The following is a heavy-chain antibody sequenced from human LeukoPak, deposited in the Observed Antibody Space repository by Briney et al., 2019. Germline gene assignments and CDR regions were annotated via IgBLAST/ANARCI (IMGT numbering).Heavy chain of an antibody. D-gene: IGHD5-12*01. CDR2: IIPIFGTA. V-gene: IGHV1-69*13. CDR1: GGTFSSYA. CDR3: ARGHMVATGNWFDP. J-gene: IGHJ5*02. Sequence: VASVKVSCKASGGTFSSYAISWVRQAPGQGLEWMGGIIPIFGTANYAQKFQGRVTITADESTSTAYMELSSLRSDDTAVYYCARGHMVATGNWFDPWGQGTLVTVSS.